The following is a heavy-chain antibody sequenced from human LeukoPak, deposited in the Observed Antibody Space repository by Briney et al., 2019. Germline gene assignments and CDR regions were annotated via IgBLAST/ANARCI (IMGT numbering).Heavy chain of an antibody. V-gene: IGHV4-34*01. CDR1: GGSFSGYY. J-gene: IGHJ4*02. CDR2: INHSGST. CDR3: ARGPVWGSYRLDY. Sequence: SETLSLTCAVYGGSFSGYYWSWIRQPPGKGLEWIGEINHSGSTNYNPSLKSRVTISVDTSKNQFSLKPSSVTAADTAVYYCARGPVWGSYRLDYWGQGTLVTVSS. D-gene: IGHD3-16*02.